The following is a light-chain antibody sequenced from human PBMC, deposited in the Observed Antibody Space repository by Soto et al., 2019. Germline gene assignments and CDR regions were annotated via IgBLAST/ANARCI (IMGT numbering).Light chain of an antibody. CDR1: QSRGSNF. CDR3: QQFSRYPLT. J-gene: IGKJ4*01. CDR2: GAS. V-gene: IGKV3-20*01. Sequence: EIVLTQSPGTLSLSPGERATLSCKTSQSRGSNFLAWYQHKPGQAPRLLIYGASTRATGIPARFSGSGSGTEFTLTISSRQSEDFAVYYCQQFSRYPLTVGGGSKV.